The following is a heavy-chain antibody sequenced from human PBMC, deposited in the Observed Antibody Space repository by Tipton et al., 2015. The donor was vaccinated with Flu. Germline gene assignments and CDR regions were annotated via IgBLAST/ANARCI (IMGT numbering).Heavy chain of an antibody. Sequence: SLRLSCAASGFTFSSYSMNWVRQAPGKGLEWVSSISSSSSYIYYADSVKGRFTISRDNAKNSLYLQMNSLRAEDTAVYYCARAPGPAYYDAFDIWGQGTMVTVSS. J-gene: IGHJ3*02. CDR2: ISSSSSYI. V-gene: IGHV3-21*01. D-gene: IGHD3-22*01. CDR3: ARAPGPAYYDAFDI. CDR1: GFTFSSYS.